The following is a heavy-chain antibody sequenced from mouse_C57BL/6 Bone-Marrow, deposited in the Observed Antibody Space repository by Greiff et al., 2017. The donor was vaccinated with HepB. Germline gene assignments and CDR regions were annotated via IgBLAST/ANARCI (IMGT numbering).Heavy chain of an antibody. CDR3: ARPDLLWLRRGAWFAY. J-gene: IGHJ3*01. Sequence: QVQLKESGPELVRPGVSVKISCKGSGYTFTDYAMHWVKQSHAKSLEWIGVISTYYGDASYNQKFKDKATMNVDKSSSTAYMELARLTSEDSAVYYCARPDLLWLRRGAWFAYWGQGTLVTVSA. CDR2: ISTYYGDA. D-gene: IGHD2-2*01. V-gene: IGHV1-67*01. CDR1: GYTFTDYA.